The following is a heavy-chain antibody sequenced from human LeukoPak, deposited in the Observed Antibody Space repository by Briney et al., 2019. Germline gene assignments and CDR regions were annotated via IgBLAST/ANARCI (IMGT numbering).Heavy chain of an antibody. V-gene: IGHV3-48*03. D-gene: IGHD3-22*01. CDR3: AKMNTYYYDSSGYLGY. CDR2: ISSSGSTI. Sequence: GGSLRLSCAASGCTFSSFEMNWVRQAPGKGLEWVSYISSSGSTIYYADSVKGRFTISRDNAKNSLSLQMNSLRAEDTAVYYCAKMNTYYYDSSGYLGYWGQGTLVTVSS. J-gene: IGHJ4*02. CDR1: GCTFSSFE.